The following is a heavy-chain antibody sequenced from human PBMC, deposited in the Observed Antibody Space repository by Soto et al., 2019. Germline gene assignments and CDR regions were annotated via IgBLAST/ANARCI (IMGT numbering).Heavy chain of an antibody. V-gene: IGHV4-59*12. CDR2: IYYSGST. CDR1: GGSISSYY. J-gene: IGHJ4*02. Sequence: SETLSLTCTVSGGSISSYYWSWIRQPPGKGLEWIGYIYYSGSTNYNPSLKSRVTISVDTSKNQFSLKLSSVTAADTAVYYCESFGLGYCSGGSCSMPRNWGQRTPVTVSS. CDR3: ESFGLGYCSGGSCSMPRN. D-gene: IGHD2-15*01.